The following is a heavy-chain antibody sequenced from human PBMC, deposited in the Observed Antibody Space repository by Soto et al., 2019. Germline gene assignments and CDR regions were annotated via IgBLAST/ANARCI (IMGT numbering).Heavy chain of an antibody. CDR3: AKDLTMIVVVPDAFDI. CDR2: IWSDGTDK. D-gene: IGHD3-22*01. V-gene: IGHV3-30*02. CDR1: GFTFSSYG. Sequence: GGSLRLSCAASGFTFSSYGIHWVRQAPGKGLQWVAVIWSDGTDKYYADSVKGRFTISRDNSKNTLYLQMDSLRAEDTAVYYCAKDLTMIVVVPDAFDIWGQGTMVTVSS. J-gene: IGHJ3*02.